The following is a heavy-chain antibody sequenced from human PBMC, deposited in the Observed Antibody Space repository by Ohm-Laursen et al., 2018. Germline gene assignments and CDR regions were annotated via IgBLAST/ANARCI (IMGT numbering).Heavy chain of an antibody. J-gene: IGHJ6*02. CDR2: INHSGST. Sequence: SDTLSLTCGVYGGSFSGYYWSWIRQPPGKGLEWIGEINHSGSTNYNPSLKSRVTISVDTSKNQFSLKLSSVTAADTAVYYCKRGHRTYYYGSGRSPGMDVWGQGTTVTVSS. CDR3: KRGHRTYYYGSGRSPGMDV. D-gene: IGHD3-10*01. CDR1: GGSFSGYY. V-gene: IGHV4-34*01.